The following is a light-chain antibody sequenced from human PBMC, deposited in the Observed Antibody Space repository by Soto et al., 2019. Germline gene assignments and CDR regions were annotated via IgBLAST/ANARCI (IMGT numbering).Light chain of an antibody. V-gene: IGKV4-1*01. J-gene: IGKJ1*01. CDR2: WAS. CDR1: QSGLHSPSNNNF. Sequence: DVVMTHSPDSLAVSLGVMGXIRCRSSQSGLHSPSNNNFLLWYQQKPGRPPKLLIHWASTRQSGAPDRFSGSGSGTDFTLTINNLQPEDVAAYYCQQSPIPLWPFGHVAKVDI. CDR3: QQSPIPLWP.